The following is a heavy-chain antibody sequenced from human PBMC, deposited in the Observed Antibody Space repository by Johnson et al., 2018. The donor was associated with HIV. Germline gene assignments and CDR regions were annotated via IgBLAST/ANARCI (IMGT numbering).Heavy chain of an antibody. J-gene: IGHJ3*02. CDR1: GFTFDDYA. CDR3: ARVTSPVTTARYGAFDI. D-gene: IGHD4-17*01. CDR2: LSYDGNNK. V-gene: IGHV3-30-3*01. Sequence: QVQLVESGGGLVQPGRSLRLSCAASGFTFDDYAMHWVRQAPGKGLEWVASLSYDGNNKYYADSVKGRFTISRDNSKNTLYLQINSLRAEDTAVYYCARVTSPVTTARYGAFDIWGQGTMVTVSS.